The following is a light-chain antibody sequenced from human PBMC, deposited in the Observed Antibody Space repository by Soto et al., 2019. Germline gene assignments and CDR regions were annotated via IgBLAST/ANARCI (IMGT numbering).Light chain of an antibody. CDR3: QQYNNWPLT. CDR1: QSVSSN. CDR2: GAS. V-gene: IGKV3-15*01. J-gene: IGKJ1*01. Sequence: VMTQSPATLSVSPGERATLYCRASQSVSSNLAWYQQKPGQAPRLLIYGASTRATGIPARFSGSGSGTEFTLTISSLQSEDFAVYYCQQYNNWPLTFGQGTKVDI.